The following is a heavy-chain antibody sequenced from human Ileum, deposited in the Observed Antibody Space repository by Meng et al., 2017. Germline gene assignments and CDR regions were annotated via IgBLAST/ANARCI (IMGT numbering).Heavy chain of an antibody. D-gene: IGHD4-17*01. Sequence: QVQLQQWGAGLLKPSETLSLTCAVYRGSFSGYYWTWIRQPPGKGLEWIREINPRGRTVYNPSLKSRVTISIDTSKNQFSLKLTSVTAADTAVYFCASVELSTVTRLDSWGPGTLVTVSS. J-gene: IGHJ4*02. CDR3: ASVELSTVTRLDS. CDR1: RGSFSGYY. V-gene: IGHV4-34*01. CDR2: INPRGRT.